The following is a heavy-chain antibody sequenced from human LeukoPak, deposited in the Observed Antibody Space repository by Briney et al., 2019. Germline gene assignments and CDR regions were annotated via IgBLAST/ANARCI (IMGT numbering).Heavy chain of an antibody. CDR3: ARDRGRYFDGPQTDY. V-gene: IGHV4-4*07. CDR2: IYTSGST. J-gene: IGHJ4*02. CDR1: GGSISSYY. D-gene: IGHD3-9*01. Sequence: SETLSLTCTVSGGSISSYYWSWIRQPAGKGLEWIGRIYTSGSTDYNPSLKSRVTMSVDTSKNQFSLKLTSVTAADTAVYYCARDRGRYFDGPQTDYWGQGILVTVSS.